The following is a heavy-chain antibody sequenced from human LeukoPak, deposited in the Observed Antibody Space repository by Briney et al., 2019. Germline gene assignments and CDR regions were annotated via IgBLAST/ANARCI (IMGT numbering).Heavy chain of an antibody. CDR2: ISAYNGNT. CDR3: ARVMNNRVGYYDSSGYYDY. V-gene: IGHV1-18*01. Sequence: ASVKVSCKASGYTFTSYGISWVRQAPGQGLEWMGWISAYNGNTNYAQKLQGRVTMTTDTSTSTAYMELRGLRSDDTAVYYCARVMNNRVGYYDSSGYYDYWGQGTLVTVSS. J-gene: IGHJ4*02. CDR1: GYTFTSYG. D-gene: IGHD3-22*01.